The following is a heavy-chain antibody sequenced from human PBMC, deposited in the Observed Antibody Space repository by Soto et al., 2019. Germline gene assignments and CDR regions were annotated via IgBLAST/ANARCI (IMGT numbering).Heavy chain of an antibody. D-gene: IGHD2-2*01. CDR1: EFTFSSYV. Sequence: QVQLVQSGGGVVQPGRSLRLSCAASEFTFSSYVTHWVRQAPGKGLEWVAVISHDGNNKYYADSVKGRFTISRDNSKNTLYLQMNSLTTEDTAVYYCAKGGPDCASTTCYLLVAFDIWGQGTMVTVSS. CDR3: AKGGPDCASTTCYLLVAFDI. J-gene: IGHJ3*02. V-gene: IGHV3-30*18. CDR2: ISHDGNNK.